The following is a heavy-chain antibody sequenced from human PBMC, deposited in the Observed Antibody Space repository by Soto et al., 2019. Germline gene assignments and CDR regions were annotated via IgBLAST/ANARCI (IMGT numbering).Heavy chain of an antibody. CDR1: NASISSRKW. Sequence: QVQLQESGPGLVKPSGTLSLTCTVSNASISSRKWWTWVRQTPGKGLEWIGEIYHSGSINHNPSLKSRVTISVDKSTYQFAMQMTSLTAADTAVYYCASKFGELLADAFDICGQWTVVTVSS. CDR3: ASKFGELLADAFDI. J-gene: IGHJ3*02. V-gene: IGHV4-4*02. CDR2: IYHSGSI. D-gene: IGHD3-10*01.